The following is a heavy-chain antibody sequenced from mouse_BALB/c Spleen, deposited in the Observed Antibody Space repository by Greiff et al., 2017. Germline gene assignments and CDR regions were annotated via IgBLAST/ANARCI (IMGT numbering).Heavy chain of an antibody. V-gene: IGHV1-4*01. J-gene: IGHJ4*01. D-gene: IGHD3-3*01. CDR1: GYTFTSYW. CDR3: ARRGTGYAMDY. Sequence: QVQLKESGAELARPGASVKLSCKASGYTFTSYWMHWVKQRPGQGLEWIGYINPSTGYTEYNQKFKDKATLTADKSSSTAYMQLSSLTSEDSAVYYCARRGTGYAMDYWGQGTSVTVSS. CDR2: INPSTGYT.